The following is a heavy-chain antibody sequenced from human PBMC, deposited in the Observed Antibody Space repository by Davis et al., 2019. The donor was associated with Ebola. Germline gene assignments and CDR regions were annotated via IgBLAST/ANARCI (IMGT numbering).Heavy chain of an antibody. CDR2: ISGSGGST. Sequence: GESLKISCAASGFTFSSYAMSWVRQAPGKGLEWVSAISGSGGSTYYADSVKGRFTISRDNSKNTLYLQMNSLRSEDTAVYYCARGGAGIQLWSKLYYFDYWGQGTLVTVSS. J-gene: IGHJ4*02. V-gene: IGHV3-23*01. CDR3: ARGGAGIQLWSKLYYFDY. CDR1: GFTFSSYA. D-gene: IGHD5-18*01.